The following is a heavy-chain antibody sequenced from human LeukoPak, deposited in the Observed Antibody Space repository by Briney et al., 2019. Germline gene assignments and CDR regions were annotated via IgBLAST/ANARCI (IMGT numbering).Heavy chain of an antibody. V-gene: IGHV5-51*01. D-gene: IGHD3-9*01. Sequence: GESLKISCKGSGYPFTSYWIGWVRQMPGKGLEWMGIIYPGDSDARYSPSFQGQVTISADKSISTAYLQWSSLKASDTAMYYCARGGYYDILTGYLNWFDPGGQGTLVTVSS. J-gene: IGHJ5*02. CDR1: GYPFTSYW. CDR3: ARGGYYDILTGYLNWFDP. CDR2: IYPGDSDA.